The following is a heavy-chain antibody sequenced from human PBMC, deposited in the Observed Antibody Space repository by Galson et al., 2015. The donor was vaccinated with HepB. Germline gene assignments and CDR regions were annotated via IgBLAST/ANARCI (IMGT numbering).Heavy chain of an antibody. J-gene: IGHJ3*02. CDR2: IDPSDSYT. D-gene: IGHD3-10*01. CDR3: ARHPRNGHGSGSYYAFDI. V-gene: IGHV5-10-1*01. CDR1: GYSFTSYW. Sequence: QSGAEVKKPGESLRISCKGSGYSFTSYWISWVRQMPGKGLEWMGRIDPSDSYTNYSPSFQGHVTISADKSISTAYLQWSSLKASDTAMYYCARHPRNGHGSGSYYAFDIWGQGTMVTVSS.